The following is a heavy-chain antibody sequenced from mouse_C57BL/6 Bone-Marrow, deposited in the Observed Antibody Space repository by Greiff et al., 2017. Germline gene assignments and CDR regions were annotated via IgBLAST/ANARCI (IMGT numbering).Heavy chain of an antibody. CDR3: ARDRLLRSLYYAMDY. CDR2: ISYDGSN. V-gene: IGHV3-6*01. CDR1: CYSITSGYY. J-gene: IGHJ4*01. Sequence: EVHLVESGPGLVKPSQSLSLTCSVTCYSITSGYYWNWIRQFPGNKLEWMGYISYDGSNNYNPSLKNRISITRDTSKNQFFLKLNSVTTEDTATYYCARDRLLRSLYYAMDYWGQGTSVTVSS. D-gene: IGHD1-1*01.